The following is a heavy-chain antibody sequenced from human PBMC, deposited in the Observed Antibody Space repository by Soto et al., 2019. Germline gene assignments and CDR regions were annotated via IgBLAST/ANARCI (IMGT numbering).Heavy chain of an antibody. CDR1: GITFSNAW. CDR2: SQKKADGGAT. J-gene: IGHJ4*02. V-gene: IGHV3-15*01. Sequence: EVQLVESGGGLVKDGGSLRLSCAVSGITFSNAWMAWVRQAPGKGLEWVGRSQKKADGGATEYAASVKGRLSISRDDSQNTLYLQMDCLKTEDSAVYYCTIMGLGTFQYWGQGTLLTVSS. CDR3: TIMGLGTFQY. D-gene: IGHD1-26*01.